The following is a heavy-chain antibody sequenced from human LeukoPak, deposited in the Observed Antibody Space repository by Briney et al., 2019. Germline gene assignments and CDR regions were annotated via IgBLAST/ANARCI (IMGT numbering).Heavy chain of an antibody. CDR3: EIVVGGSAFDI. J-gene: IGHJ3*02. CDR1: GFSFSSYA. D-gene: IGHD1-26*01. CDR2: ISGSGGST. Sequence: GGSLRLSCAASGFSFSSYAMSWVRQAPGKGLEWVSAISGSGGSTYYADSVKGRFTISRDNSKNTLYLQMNSLRAEDTAVYYCEIVVGGSAFDIWGQGTVVTVSS. V-gene: IGHV3-23*01.